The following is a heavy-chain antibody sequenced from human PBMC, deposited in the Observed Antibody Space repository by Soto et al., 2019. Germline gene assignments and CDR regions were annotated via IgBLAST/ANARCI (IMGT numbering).Heavy chain of an antibody. J-gene: IGHJ6*01. CDR2: ISYDGGNK. D-gene: IGHD3-16*01. V-gene: IGHV3-30*18. CDR1: GFTFSSYG. CDR3: AKVMITFGGTRYGLDV. Sequence: ESGGGVVQSGRSLRLSCAASGFTFSSYGIHWVRQAPGKGLEWVAFISYDGGNKYYADSVKVRFTISRDNPKNTLFLQMNSLRAEDTAVYYCAKVMITFGGTRYGLDVW.